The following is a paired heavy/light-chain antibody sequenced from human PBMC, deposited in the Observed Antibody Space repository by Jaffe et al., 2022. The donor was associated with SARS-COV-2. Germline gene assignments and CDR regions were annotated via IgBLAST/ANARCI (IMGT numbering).Light chain of an antibody. CDR2: LGS. CDR1: QSLLCSNGYNC. Sequence: DIVMTQSPLSLSVTPGEPASISCRSSQSLLCSNGYNCVNWYLQKPGQSPQFLIYLGSNRASGVPDRFSGSVSGTDFTLKISRVEAEDVGVYYCMQVLQTTWTFGQGTKVEIK. CDR3: MQVLQTTWT. J-gene: IGKJ1*01. V-gene: IGKV2-28*01.
Heavy chain of an antibody. CDR2: IKSKSNGGTV. J-gene: IGHJ4*02. CDR3: ITVQGNDWKYGVDY. Sequence: DVQLLESGGGLVKPGESLRLSCVASGFTFSDAWMSWIRQAPGKGLEWVGRIKSKSNGGTVDYAAPVKGRFTIFRDDSKNALYLQMNSLKTEDTAVYYCITVQGNDWKYGVDYWGQGSLVTVSS. D-gene: IGHD1-7*01. V-gene: IGHV3-15*01. CDR1: GFTFSDAW.